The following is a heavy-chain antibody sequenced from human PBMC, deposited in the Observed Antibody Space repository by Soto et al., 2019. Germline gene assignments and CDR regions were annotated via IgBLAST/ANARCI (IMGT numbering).Heavy chain of an antibody. V-gene: IGHV1-69*12. CDR2: IIPIFGTA. Sequence: QVQLVQSGAEVKKPGSSVKVSCKAYGGTFSSYAISWVRQAPGQGLEWMGGIIPIFGTANYAQKFQGRDTVTADESTSTAYMDLSSLRFEDTAVYYCASPKSSYDSSGYPPYWGQGTLVTVSS. CDR1: GGTFSSYA. J-gene: IGHJ4*02. CDR3: ASPKSSYDSSGYPPY. D-gene: IGHD3-22*01.